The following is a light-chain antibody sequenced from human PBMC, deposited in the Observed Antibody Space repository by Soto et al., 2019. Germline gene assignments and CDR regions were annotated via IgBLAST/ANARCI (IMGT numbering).Light chain of an antibody. CDR1: QDFSNY. CDR3: QQYDKPILTVT. V-gene: IGKV1-33*01. Sequence: DIQMTQSPSSLSASVGDRVTITCQASQDFSNYLNWFQQKPGTAPKLLIYGASNLNSGVPSTFSGARSGTVFTLNIRSLQPEDIATYYCQQYDKPILTVTFGGGTKVQIK. CDR2: GAS. J-gene: IGKJ4*01.